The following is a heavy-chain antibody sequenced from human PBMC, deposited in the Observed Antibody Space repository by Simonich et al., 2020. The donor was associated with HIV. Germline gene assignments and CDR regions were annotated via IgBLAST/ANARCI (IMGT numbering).Heavy chain of an antibody. CDR3: ARGFYQRLYYFDY. CDR2: INHSGST. CDR1: GVSVSGYY. Sequence: QVQLQQWGAGLLKPSETLSLTCAVYGVSVSGYYWSWIRQPPGMGLGWIGEINHSGSTNYNPSLKSRVTISVDTSKNQFSLKLSSVTAADTAVYYCARGFYQRLYYFDYWGQGTLVTVSS. V-gene: IGHV4-34*01. D-gene: IGHD2-2*01. J-gene: IGHJ4*02.